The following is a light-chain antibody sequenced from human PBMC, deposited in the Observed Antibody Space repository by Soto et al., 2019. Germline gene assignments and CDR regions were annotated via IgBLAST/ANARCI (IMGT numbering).Light chain of an antibody. V-gene: IGKV2-30*01. CDR3: TQYLHWPHT. Sequence: DVVVTQSPLSLPVTPGQPASISCRSSQGLVSSHGNTHLAWIHQRPGQSPRRLFYDVSNRDSGVPDRFSASGSGTDFTLQINRVEAEDVGVYYCTQYLHWPHTFGQGTKLEIK. CDR1: QGLVSSHGNTH. J-gene: IGKJ2*01. CDR2: DVS.